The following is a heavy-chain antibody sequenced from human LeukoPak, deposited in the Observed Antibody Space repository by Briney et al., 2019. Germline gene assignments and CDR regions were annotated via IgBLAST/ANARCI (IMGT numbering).Heavy chain of an antibody. D-gene: IGHD3-16*01. CDR1: AFTFSSYS. CDR3: ASGLGATAFDI. CDR2: ISSSSSYI. J-gene: IGHJ3*02. V-gene: IGHV3-21*01. Sequence: GGSLSLSCAAAAFTFSSYSVNWVRQATGKGLEWVSSISSSSSYIYYADSVKGRFTISRDNAKNSLYLQMNSLRAEDTAVYYCASGLGATAFDIWGQGTMVTVSS.